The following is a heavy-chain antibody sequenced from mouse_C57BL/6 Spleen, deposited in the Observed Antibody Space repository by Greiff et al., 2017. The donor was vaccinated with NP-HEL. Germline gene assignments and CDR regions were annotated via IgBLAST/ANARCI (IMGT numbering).Heavy chain of an antibody. CDR2: SRNKANDYTT. V-gene: IGHV7-1*01. Sequence: EVNVVESGGGLVQSGRSLRLSCATSGFTFSDFYMEWVRQAPGKGLEWIAASRNKANDYTTEYSASVKGRFIVSRDTSQSILYLQMNALRAEDTAIYYCARDFITARYFDVWGTGTTVTVSS. J-gene: IGHJ1*03. D-gene: IGHD1-1*01. CDR3: ARDFITARYFDV. CDR1: GFTFSDFY.